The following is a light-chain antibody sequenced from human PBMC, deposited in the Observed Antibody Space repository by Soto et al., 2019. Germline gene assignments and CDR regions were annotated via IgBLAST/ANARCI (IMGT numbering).Light chain of an antibody. CDR2: EVI. Sequence: QSALTQPASVSGSPGQSITISCAGTSSDVGGYNYVSWYQQHPDKAPKLMIYEVINRPSGVSNRFSGSKSGNTASLTISGLQAEDEADYYCSSYTNINTRACVFGTGTKLTVL. V-gene: IGLV2-14*01. CDR3: SSYTNINTRACV. CDR1: SSDVGGYNY. J-gene: IGLJ1*01.